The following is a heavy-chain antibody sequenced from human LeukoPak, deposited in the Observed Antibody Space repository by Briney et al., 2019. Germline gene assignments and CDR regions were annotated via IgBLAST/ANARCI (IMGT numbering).Heavy chain of an antibody. V-gene: IGHV4-38-2*01. Sequence: PSETLSLTCAVSGYSFSSGYIWGGIRQPAGKGQGWIGSIYHSGNTYYNQSLESRVTISVDTSKNQFSLRLTSVTAADTAVYFCARIPHTTIRGATTLYGVDVWGKGATVTVSS. CDR3: ARIPHTTIRGATTLYGVDV. CDR1: GYSFSSGYI. J-gene: IGHJ6*04. D-gene: IGHD1-26*01. CDR2: IYHSGNT.